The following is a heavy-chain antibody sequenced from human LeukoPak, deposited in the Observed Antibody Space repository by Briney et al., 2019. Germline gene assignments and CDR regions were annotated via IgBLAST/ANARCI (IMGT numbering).Heavy chain of an antibody. J-gene: IGHJ6*03. Sequence: ASVKVSCKASGYTFTGYYMHWVRQAPGQGLEWMGWINPNSGGTNYAQKFQGRVTMTRDTSISTAYMELSRLRSDDTAVYYCANSPTLYCSGGSCYYYYYYTDVWGKGTTVTVSS. CDR3: ANSPTLYCSGGSCYYYYYYTDV. CDR1: GYTFTGYY. D-gene: IGHD2-15*01. V-gene: IGHV1-2*02. CDR2: INPNSGGT.